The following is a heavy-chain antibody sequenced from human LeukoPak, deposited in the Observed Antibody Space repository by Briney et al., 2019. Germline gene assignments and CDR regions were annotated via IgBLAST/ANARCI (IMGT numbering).Heavy chain of an antibody. J-gene: IGHJ3*02. V-gene: IGHV4-59*08. Sequence: PSGTLSLTCTVSGGSISSYYWTWIRQPPGKGLEWIGYIFYSGDSNYNPSLKSRVTISVDTSKNHFSLKLSSVTAADTAVYYCARLGSTFDIWGQGTMVTVSS. CDR1: GGSISSYY. CDR3: ARLGSTFDI. CDR2: IFYSGDS. D-gene: IGHD2-2*01.